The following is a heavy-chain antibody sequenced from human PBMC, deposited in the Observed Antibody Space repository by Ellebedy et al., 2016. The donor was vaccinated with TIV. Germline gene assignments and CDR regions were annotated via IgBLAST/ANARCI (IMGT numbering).Heavy chain of an antibody. D-gene: IGHD1-1*01. CDR1: GGSISYYY. Sequence: SETLSLTCTVSGGSISYYYWSWIRQPPGKGLEWIGNIYYSGSTNYNPSLKSRVTISIDTSKNQFSLKLSSVTAADTAVYYCARAPPNGNDGRWFDPWGQGTLVTVSS. J-gene: IGHJ5*02. CDR2: IYYSGST. V-gene: IGHV4-59*01. CDR3: ARAPPNGNDGRWFDP.